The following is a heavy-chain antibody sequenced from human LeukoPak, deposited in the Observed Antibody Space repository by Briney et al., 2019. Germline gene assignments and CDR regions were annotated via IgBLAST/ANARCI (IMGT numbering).Heavy chain of an antibody. Sequence: PGGSLRLSCAASGFTFSSYGMHWVRQAPGKGLEWVAVISYDGSNKYYADSVKGRFTISRDNSKNTLYLQMNSLRAEDTAVYYCVNELGILHAFDIWGQGTMVTVSS. CDR2: ISYDGSNK. D-gene: IGHD7-27*01. J-gene: IGHJ3*02. V-gene: IGHV3-30*18. CDR1: GFTFSSYG. CDR3: VNELGILHAFDI.